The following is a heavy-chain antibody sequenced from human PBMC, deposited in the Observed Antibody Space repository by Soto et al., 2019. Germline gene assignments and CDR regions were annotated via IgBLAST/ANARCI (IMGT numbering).Heavy chain of an antibody. D-gene: IGHD2-2*02. CDR1: GFTFSSYS. Sequence: EVQLVESGGGLVKPGGSLRLSCAASGFTFSSYSMNWVRQAPGKGLEWVSSISSSSSYIYYADSVKGRFTISRDNAKNSLYLQMNSLRAEDTAVYYCARESPYCSSTSCYTSRDYYYGMDVWGQGTTVTVSS. J-gene: IGHJ6*02. CDR2: ISSSSSYI. CDR3: ARESPYCSSTSCYTSRDYYYGMDV. V-gene: IGHV3-21*01.